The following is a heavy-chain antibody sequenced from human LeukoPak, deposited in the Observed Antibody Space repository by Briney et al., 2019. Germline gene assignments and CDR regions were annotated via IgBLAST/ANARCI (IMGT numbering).Heavy chain of an antibody. CDR1: GYTLTELS. V-gene: IGHV1-24*01. CDR2: FDPEDGET. CDR3: ATVKKRWELLRYYYYGMDV. D-gene: IGHD1-26*01. J-gene: IGHJ6*02. Sequence: GASVKVSCKVSGYTLTELSMHWVRQAPGKGLEWMGGFDPEDGETIYAQKFQGRVTMTEDTSTDTAYMELSSLRSEDTAVYYCATVKKRWELLRYYYYGMDVWGQGTTVTVSS.